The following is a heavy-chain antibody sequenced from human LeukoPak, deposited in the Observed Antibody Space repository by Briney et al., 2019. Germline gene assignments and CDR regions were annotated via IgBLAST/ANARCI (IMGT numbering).Heavy chain of an antibody. CDR2: IKQDGSEK. CDR3: ARDGFNYGNSGPYYGMDV. Sequence: PGGSLRLSCAASGFTFSSYWMSWVRQAPGKGLEWVANIKQDGSEKYYVDSVKGRFTISRDNAKNSLYLQMNSLRAEDTAVYYCARDGFNYGNSGPYYGMDVWGQGTTVTVSS. D-gene: IGHD3-10*01. J-gene: IGHJ6*02. V-gene: IGHV3-7*04. CDR1: GFTFSSYW.